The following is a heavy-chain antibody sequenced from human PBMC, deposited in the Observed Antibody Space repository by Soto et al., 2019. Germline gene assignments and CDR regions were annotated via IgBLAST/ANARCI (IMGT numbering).Heavy chain of an antibody. CDR1: GGSISSSSYY. J-gene: IGHJ4*02. V-gene: IGHV4-39*01. CDR2: IYYSGST. CDR3: ARGDYASGTFPIDY. Sequence: SETLSLTCTVSGGSISSSSYYWGWIRQPPGKGLEWIGSIYYSGSTYYNPSLKSRVTISVDTSKNQFSLKLSSVTAADTAVYYCARGDYASGTFPIDYWGQGKLVTVSS. D-gene: IGHD3-10*01.